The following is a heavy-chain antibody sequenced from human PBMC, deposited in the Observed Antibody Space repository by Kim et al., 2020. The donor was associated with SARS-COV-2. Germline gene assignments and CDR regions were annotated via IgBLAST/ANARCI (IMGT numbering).Heavy chain of an antibody. V-gene: IGHV1-18*01. CDR2: ISAYNGNT. CDR1: GYTFTSYG. D-gene: IGHD1-26*01. J-gene: IGHJ6*02. Sequence: ASVKVSCKASGYTFTSYGISWVRQAPGQGLEWMGWISAYNGNTNYAQKLQGRVTMTTDTSTSTAYMELRSLRSDDTAVYYCARDPGIVGAKEYYYYGMDVWGQGTTVTVSS. CDR3: ARDPGIVGAKEYYYYGMDV.